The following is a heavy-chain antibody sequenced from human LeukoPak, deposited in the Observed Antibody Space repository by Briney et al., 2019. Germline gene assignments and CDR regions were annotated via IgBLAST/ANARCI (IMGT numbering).Heavy chain of an antibody. D-gene: IGHD6-13*01. CDR2: ISSNGGST. V-gene: IGHV3-64*04. CDR1: GFTFSSYA. J-gene: IGHJ4*02. Sequence: GGSLRLSCSASGFTFSSYAMHWVRQAPGKGLEYVSAISSNGGSTYYADSVKGRFTISRDNAKNSLYLQMNSLRAEDTAVYYCARVSTAVSLAIDYWGQGTLVTVST. CDR3: ARVSTAVSLAIDY.